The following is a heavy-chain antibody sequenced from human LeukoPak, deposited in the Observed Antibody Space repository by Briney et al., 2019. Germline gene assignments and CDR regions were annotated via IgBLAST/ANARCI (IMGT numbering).Heavy chain of an antibody. CDR3: AKERDGWFFDY. V-gene: IGHV3-23*01. D-gene: IGHD6-19*01. Sequence: GGSLRLSCAASGLTGSHNYVSWVRQAPGKGLEWVSSISGSGGSTYYADSVKGRFTISRDNSKNTLYLQMNSLRAEDTAVYYCAKERDGWFFDYWGQGTLVTVSS. J-gene: IGHJ4*02. CDR2: ISGSGGST. CDR1: GLTGSHNY.